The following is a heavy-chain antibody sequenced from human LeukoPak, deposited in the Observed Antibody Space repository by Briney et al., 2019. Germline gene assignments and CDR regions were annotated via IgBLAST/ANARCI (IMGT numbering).Heavy chain of an antibody. CDR2: ISSSSSYI. V-gene: IGHV3-21*01. Sequence: GGSLRLSCAASGFTFSSYSMNWVRQAPGKGLEWVSSISSSSSYIYYADSVKGRFTISRDNAKNSLYLQMNSLRAEDTAVYYCASLVPGIAVSHWGQGTLATVSS. D-gene: IGHD6-19*01. J-gene: IGHJ4*02. CDR3: ASLVPGIAVSH. CDR1: GFTFSSYS.